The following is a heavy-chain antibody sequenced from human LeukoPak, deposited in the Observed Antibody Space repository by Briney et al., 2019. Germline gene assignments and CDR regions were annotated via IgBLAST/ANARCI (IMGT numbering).Heavy chain of an antibody. J-gene: IGHJ4*02. CDR2: ISAYNGNT. Sequence: ASVKVSCKASGYTLTSYGISWVRQAPGQGLEWMGWISAYNGNTNYAQKLQGRVTMTTDTSTSPAYMELRSLRSDDTAVYYCARGIVVVPAVTWELLTPGGFDYWGQGPLVTVSS. CDR3: ARGIVVVPAVTWELLTPGGFDY. V-gene: IGHV1-18*01. D-gene: IGHD2-2*01. CDR1: GYTLTSYG.